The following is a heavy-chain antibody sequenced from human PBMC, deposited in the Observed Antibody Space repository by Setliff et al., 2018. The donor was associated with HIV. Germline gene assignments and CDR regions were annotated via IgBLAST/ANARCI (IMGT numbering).Heavy chain of an antibody. CDR2: ISSSGSTI. CDR3: ARSRTIGYCSSTSCPSLDV. J-gene: IGHJ6*04. V-gene: IGHV3-48*01. D-gene: IGHD2-2*01. CDR1: GFTFSSYA. Sequence: GGSLRLSCAASGFTFSSYAMSWIRRAPGKGLEWVSYISSSGSTIYYADSVKGRFTISRDNSKNTLYLQMNSLRAEDTAVYYCARSRTIGYCSSTSCPSLDVWGRGTTVTVSS.